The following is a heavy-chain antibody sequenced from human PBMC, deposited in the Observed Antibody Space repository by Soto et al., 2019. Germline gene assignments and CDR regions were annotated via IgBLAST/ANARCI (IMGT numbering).Heavy chain of an antibody. CDR1: GGSISSYY. CDR2: IYYSGST. J-gene: IGHJ5*02. D-gene: IGHD6-6*01. Sequence: SETLSLTCTVSGGSISSYYWIWIRQPPGKGLEWIGYIYYSGSTNYNPSLKSRVTISVDTSKNQFSLKLSSVTAADTAVYYCARGIAAMYWFDPWGQGTLVTVSS. CDR3: ARGIAAMYWFDP. V-gene: IGHV4-59*01.